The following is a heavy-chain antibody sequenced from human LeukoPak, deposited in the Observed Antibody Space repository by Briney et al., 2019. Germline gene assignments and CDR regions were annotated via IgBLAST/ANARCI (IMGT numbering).Heavy chain of an antibody. CDR1: GGSISSGGHY. CDR3: ARGYPAYNWFDP. V-gene: IGHV4-31*03. D-gene: IGHD5-18*01. J-gene: IGHJ5*02. CDR2: IYYSGST. Sequence: SQTLSLTCTVSGGSISSGGHYWTWIRQLPGKGLEWIGYIYYSGSTYYNPSLKSRVTISVDTSKNQFSLKLNSVTAADTAVYYCARGYPAYNWFDPWGQGTLVTVSS.